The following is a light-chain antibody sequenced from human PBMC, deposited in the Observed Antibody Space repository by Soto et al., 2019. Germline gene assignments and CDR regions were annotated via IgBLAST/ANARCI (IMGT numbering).Light chain of an antibody. J-gene: IGLJ2*01. CDR3: AAWDDSLSGPV. V-gene: IGLV1-47*01. CDR1: SSNIGTNY. CDR2: STD. Sequence: QSVLTQSPSASGTPGQRVTVSCSGSSSNIGTNYGYWYQQLPGTAPKVLIYSTDKRPSGVPDRFFGSKAGTSASLAISGLRSEDEADYYCAAWDDSLSGPVFGGGTRLTVL.